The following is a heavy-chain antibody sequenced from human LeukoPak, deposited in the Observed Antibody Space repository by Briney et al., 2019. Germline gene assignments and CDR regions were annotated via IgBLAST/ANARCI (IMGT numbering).Heavy chain of an antibody. J-gene: IGHJ3*02. D-gene: IGHD2-21*02. CDR2: IYPGDSDT. CDR3: ARRDDLADAFDI. Sequence: GESLKISCKGSGYSFTTYWIGWVRQLPGNGLEWMGIIYPGDSDTRYSPSFQGQVTISADKSINTAYLQWNSLKASDTAMYYCARRDDLADAFDIWGQGTMVIVSS. CDR1: GYSFTTYW. V-gene: IGHV5-51*01.